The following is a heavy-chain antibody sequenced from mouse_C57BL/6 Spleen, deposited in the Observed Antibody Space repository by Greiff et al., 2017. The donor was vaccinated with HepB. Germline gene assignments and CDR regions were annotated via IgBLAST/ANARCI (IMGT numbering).Heavy chain of an antibody. CDR2: ISDGGSYT. D-gene: IGHD1-1*01. CDR1: GFTFSSYA. Sequence: EVQGVESGGGLVKPGGSLKLSCAASGFTFSSYAMSWVRQTPEKRLEWVATISDGGSYTYYPDNVKGRFTISRDNAKNNLYLQMSHLKSEDTAMYYCARDLGSSFYAMDYWGQGTSVTVSS. V-gene: IGHV5-4*01. CDR3: ARDLGSSFYAMDY. J-gene: IGHJ4*01.